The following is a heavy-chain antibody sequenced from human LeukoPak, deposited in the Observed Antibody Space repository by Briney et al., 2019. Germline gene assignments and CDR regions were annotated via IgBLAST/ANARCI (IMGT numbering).Heavy chain of an antibody. D-gene: IGHD3-10*01. Sequence: GGSLRLSCAASGFMFYDYAMNWVRQAPGKGLEWVSSISTTGAVTYFADSVKGRFTISRDNSKNTLYLQMNSLRAEDTAVYYCAKARGFGPTYFQHWGQGTLVTVSS. CDR3: AKARGFGPTYFQH. J-gene: IGHJ1*01. CDR1: GFMFYDYA. V-gene: IGHV3-23*01. CDR2: ISTTGAVT.